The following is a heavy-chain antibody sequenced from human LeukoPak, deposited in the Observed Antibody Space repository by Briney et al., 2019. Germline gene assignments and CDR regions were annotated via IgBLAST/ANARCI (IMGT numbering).Heavy chain of an antibody. Sequence: GGSLRLSCAASGFTFSSYSMNWVRQAPGKGLEWVSSISSSSSYIYYADSVKGRFTISRDSSRNTLLLHMNTLRAEDTAIYYCAKDRTVGASYWYFDLWGRGTLVTVSS. J-gene: IGHJ2*01. V-gene: IGHV3-21*04. CDR3: AKDRTVGASYWYFDL. CDR2: ISSSSSYI. D-gene: IGHD1-26*01. CDR1: GFTFSSYS.